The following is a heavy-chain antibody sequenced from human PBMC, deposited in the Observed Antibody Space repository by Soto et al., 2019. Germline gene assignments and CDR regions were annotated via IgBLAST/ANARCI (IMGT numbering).Heavy chain of an antibody. CDR2: ISGSGGST. CDR3: AKDKRRFYDFWSGYPFDY. D-gene: IGHD3-3*01. Sequence: EVPLLESGGGLVQPGGSLRLSCAASGFTFSSYAMSWVRQAPGKGLEWVSAISGSGGSTYYADSVKGRFTISRDNSKNTLYLQMNSLRAEDTAVYYCAKDKRRFYDFWSGYPFDYWGQGTLVTVSS. CDR1: GFTFSSYA. V-gene: IGHV3-23*01. J-gene: IGHJ4*02.